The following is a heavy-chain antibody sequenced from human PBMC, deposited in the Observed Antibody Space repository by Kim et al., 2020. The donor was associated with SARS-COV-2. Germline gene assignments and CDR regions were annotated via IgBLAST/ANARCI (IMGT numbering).Heavy chain of an antibody. V-gene: IGHV4-34*01. Sequence: SETLSLTCAVYGGSFSGYYWSWIRQPPGKGLEWIGEINHSGSTNYNPSLKSRVTISVDTSKNQFSLKLSSVTAADTAVYYCARGALYSSGGGQIDYWGQG. CDR3: ARGALYSSGGGQIDY. J-gene: IGHJ4*02. D-gene: IGHD6-19*01. CDR2: INHSGST. CDR1: GGSFSGYY.